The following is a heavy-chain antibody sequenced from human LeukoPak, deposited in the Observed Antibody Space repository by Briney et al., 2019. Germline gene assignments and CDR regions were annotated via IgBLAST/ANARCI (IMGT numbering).Heavy chain of an antibody. CDR3: ARSPNYDSGGYLGDAFDI. D-gene: IGHD3-22*01. CDR2: ISYDGSNK. CDR1: GFTFSSYA. Sequence: GRSLRLSCAASGFTFSSYAMHWVRQAPGKGLEWVAVISYDGSNKYYADSVKGRFTISRDNSKNTLYLQMNSLRAEDTAVYYCARSPNYDSGGYLGDAFDIWGQGTMVTVSS. V-gene: IGHV3-30-3*01. J-gene: IGHJ3*02.